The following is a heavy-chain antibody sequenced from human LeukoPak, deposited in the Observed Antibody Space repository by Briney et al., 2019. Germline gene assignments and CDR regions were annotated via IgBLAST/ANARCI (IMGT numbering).Heavy chain of an antibody. D-gene: IGHD3-3*01. V-gene: IGHV4-4*02. Sequence: SGTLSLICGVSGGSISSTNWWTWVRQPPGKGLEWIGEVHLDGRTNYNPSLESRLTMSVDFSENHISLKLTSVTAADTAVYYRAREGGFYRPLDYSGQGTLVTVSS. CDR2: VHLDGRT. CDR3: AREGGFYRPLDY. J-gene: IGHJ4*02. CDR1: GGSISSTNW.